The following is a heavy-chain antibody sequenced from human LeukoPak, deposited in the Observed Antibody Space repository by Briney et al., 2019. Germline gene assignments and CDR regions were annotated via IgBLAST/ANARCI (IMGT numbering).Heavy chain of an antibody. Sequence: ASVKVSCKASGYTLTSYGISWVRQAPGQGLEWMGWISAYNGNTNYARKLQGRVTMTTDTSTSTAYMELRSLRSDDTAVYYCARDVGYGSGSYYNPYNWFDPWGQGTLVTVSS. CDR2: ISAYNGNT. V-gene: IGHV1-18*01. J-gene: IGHJ5*02. CDR3: ARDVGYGSGSYYNPYNWFDP. CDR1: GYTLTSYG. D-gene: IGHD3-10*01.